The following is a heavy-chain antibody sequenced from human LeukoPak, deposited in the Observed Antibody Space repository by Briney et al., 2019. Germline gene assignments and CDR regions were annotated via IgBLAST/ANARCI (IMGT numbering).Heavy chain of an antibody. CDR3: VRKDFGGWYFDL. J-gene: IGHJ2*01. CDR1: GFTFRNFE. Sequence: GGSLRLPCAASGFTFRNFEMNWVRQTPGKGLEWVAYISQSGGTIHYADSMKGRCTISRDNAKNSLNLQLDSLRADDTSIYFCVRKDFGGWYFDLWGRGTLVTVSS. D-gene: IGHD3-10*01. V-gene: IGHV3-48*03. CDR2: ISQSGGTI.